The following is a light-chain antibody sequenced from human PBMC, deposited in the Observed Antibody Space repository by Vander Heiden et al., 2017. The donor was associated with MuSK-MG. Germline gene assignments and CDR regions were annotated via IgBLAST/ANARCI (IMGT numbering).Light chain of an antibody. J-gene: IGKJ4*01. CDR2: LTS. Sequence: DIQMTQSPSSLSASVGDRVTITCRASQGITNFFNWYQQKPGEAPKALIFLTSRLQSGVPSRFSGSGSGTDFTLTISNLQPEDFATYYWQQSHGIHTFGGGTKVEIK. CDR1: QGITNF. V-gene: IGKV1-39*01. CDR3: QQSHGIHT.